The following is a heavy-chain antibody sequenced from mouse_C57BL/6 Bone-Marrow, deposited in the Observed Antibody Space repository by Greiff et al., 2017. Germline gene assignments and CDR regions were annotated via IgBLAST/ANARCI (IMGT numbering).Heavy chain of an antibody. J-gene: IGHJ4*01. V-gene: IGHV3-6*01. CDR1: GYSITSGYY. D-gene: IGHD2-5*01. Sequence: VQLKESGPGLVKPSQSLSLTCSVTGYSITSGYYWNWIRQFPGNKLEWMGYISYDGSNNYNPSLKNRISITRDTSKNQFFLKLTSVTTEDTATYYCAREGDDSNFYYYAMDYWGQGTSVTVSS. CDR2: ISYDGSN. CDR3: AREGDDSNFYYYAMDY.